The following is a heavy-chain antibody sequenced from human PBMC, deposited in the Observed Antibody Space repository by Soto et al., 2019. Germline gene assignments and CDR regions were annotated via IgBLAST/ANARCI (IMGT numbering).Heavy chain of an antibody. CDR2: ISTYNGDT. Sequence: ASVKVSCKACGYTFTRSGISWVRQAPGQGLEWMGWISTYNGDTNYAQTFQGRVTMTTDTSTSTVHMEVRSLRSDDTAVYYCAREGVAPYYYYGMDVWGQGTPVTVS. V-gene: IGHV1-18*01. J-gene: IGHJ6*02. CDR1: GYTFTRSG. D-gene: IGHD5-12*01. CDR3: AREGVAPYYYYGMDV.